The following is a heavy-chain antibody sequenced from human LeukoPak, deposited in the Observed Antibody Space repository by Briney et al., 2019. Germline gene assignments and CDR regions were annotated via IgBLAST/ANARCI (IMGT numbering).Heavy chain of an antibody. Sequence: GGSLRLSCAASGFTFSSYSMNWVRQAPGKGLEWVSSISRDSSYIYYADSVKGRFTISRDAAKNSLYLQMNSLRAEGTAVYYCAKDGDSSGWYFWFDPWGQGTLVTVSS. CDR1: GFTFSSYS. D-gene: IGHD6-19*01. J-gene: IGHJ5*02. CDR2: ISRDSSYI. V-gene: IGHV3-21*04. CDR3: AKDGDSSGWYFWFDP.